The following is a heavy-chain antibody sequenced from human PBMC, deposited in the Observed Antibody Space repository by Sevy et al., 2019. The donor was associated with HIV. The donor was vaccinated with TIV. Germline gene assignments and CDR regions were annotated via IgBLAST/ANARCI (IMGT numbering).Heavy chain of an antibody. D-gene: IGHD4-17*01. CDR1: GYTFTGYY. V-gene: IGHV1-2*02. J-gene: IGHJ4*02. Sequence: ASVKVSCKASGYTFTGYYMHWVRQAPGQGLEWMGWINPNSGGTNYAQKFQGRVTMTRDTSISTAYMELSRLRSDDTAVYYCARDPTFYGDHEDYWGPGTLVTVSS. CDR3: ARDPTFYGDHEDY. CDR2: INPNSGGT.